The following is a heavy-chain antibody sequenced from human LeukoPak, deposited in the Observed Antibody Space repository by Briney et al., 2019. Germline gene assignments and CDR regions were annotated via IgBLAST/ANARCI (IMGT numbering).Heavy chain of an antibody. CDR1: GYSFTTYW. J-gene: IGHJ4*02. Sequence: GESLKISCKGSGYSFTTYWIAWVRQLPGKGLEWMGIIYPGDSDTRYSPSFQGQVTISADKSISTAYLQWSSLTASDTAMYYCARHNDYGSNSALGYWGQGTLVTVPS. CDR2: IYPGDSDT. V-gene: IGHV5-51*01. D-gene: IGHD4-23*01. CDR3: ARHNDYGSNSALGY.